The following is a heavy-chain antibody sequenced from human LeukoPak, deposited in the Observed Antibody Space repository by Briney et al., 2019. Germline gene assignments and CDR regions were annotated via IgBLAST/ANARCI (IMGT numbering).Heavy chain of an antibody. Sequence: PGGSLRLSCAASGFTFSGYWMAWVRQAPGKGLEWVGSINQEGGGKTYVDTVQGRFTITKDTAKTTFFMQMNSLRVEDTAVYYCARIKGETSATISYWGQGTLVTVSS. V-gene: IGHV3-7*01. CDR2: INQEGGGK. J-gene: IGHJ4*02. CDR1: GFTFSGYW. CDR3: ARIKGETSATISY.